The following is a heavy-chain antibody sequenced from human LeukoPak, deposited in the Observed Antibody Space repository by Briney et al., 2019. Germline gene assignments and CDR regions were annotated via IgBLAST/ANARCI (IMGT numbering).Heavy chain of an antibody. V-gene: IGHV3-64*01. CDR2: ISSNGGST. CDR3: ARGSSSWYKGYFQH. Sequence: GGSLRLSCAASGFTFSSYAMHWVRQAPGKGLEYVSAISSNGGSTYYANSVKGRFTISRDNSKNTLYLQMGSLRAEDTAVYYCARGSSSWYKGYFQHWGQGTLVTVSS. CDR1: GFTFSSYA. D-gene: IGHD6-13*01. J-gene: IGHJ1*01.